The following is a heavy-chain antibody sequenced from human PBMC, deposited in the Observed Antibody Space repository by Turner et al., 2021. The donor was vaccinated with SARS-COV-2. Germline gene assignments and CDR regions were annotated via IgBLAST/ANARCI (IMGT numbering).Heavy chain of an antibody. D-gene: IGHD5-12*01. V-gene: IGHV3-30*13. J-gene: IGHJ4*02. CDR1: GFTFSSYG. Sequence: QVQLVESGGGVVQPGRSLRLSCAASGFTFSSYGMHWVRQSLANGLYWVAIISYDGSNNYCVASLKGRFTISMDNSKNRLYLQMISLCSWDTAVYYCSIGRGGYTSYFDYWGQGTLVTVSS. CDR2: ISYDGSNN. CDR3: SIGRGGYTSYFDY.